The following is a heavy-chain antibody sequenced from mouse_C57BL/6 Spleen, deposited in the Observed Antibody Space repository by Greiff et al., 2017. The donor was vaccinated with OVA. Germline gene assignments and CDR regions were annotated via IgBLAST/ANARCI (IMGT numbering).Heavy chain of an antibody. D-gene: IGHD1-1*01. CDR1: GFTFSDYY. Sequence: DVKLVESGGGLVQPGGSLKLSCAASGFTFSDYYMYWVRQTPEKRLEWVAYISNGGGSTYYPDTVKGRFTISRDNAKNTLYLQMSRLKSEDTAMYYCARLIYYGSSPLYFDYWGQGTTLTVSS. CDR3: ARLIYYGSSPLYFDY. J-gene: IGHJ2*01. V-gene: IGHV5-12*01. CDR2: ISNGGGST.